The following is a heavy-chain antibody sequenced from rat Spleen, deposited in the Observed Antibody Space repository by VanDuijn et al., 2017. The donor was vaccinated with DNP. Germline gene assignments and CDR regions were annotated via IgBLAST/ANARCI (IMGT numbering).Heavy chain of an antibody. CDR3: TTGLY. Sequence: EVQLVESGGGLAQPGRSLKLSCAASGFTFSDYNMAWVRQAPKSGLEWVATISYDGKSTDYRDSVKGRFTVSRDNGKSTLYLQMDSLRSEDTATYYCTTGLYWGQGVMVTVSS. J-gene: IGHJ2*01. V-gene: IGHV5-7*01. CDR2: ISYDGKST. CDR1: GFTFSDYN.